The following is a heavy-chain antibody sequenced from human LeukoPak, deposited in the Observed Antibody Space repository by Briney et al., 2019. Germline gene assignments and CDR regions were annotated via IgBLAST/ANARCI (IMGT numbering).Heavy chain of an antibody. J-gene: IGHJ3*02. CDR2: INSDGSST. CDR3: ARDDSSGYYSGTDAFDI. V-gene: IGHV3-74*01. D-gene: IGHD3-22*01. CDR1: GFTFSSYW. Sequence: PGGSLSLSCAASGFTFSSYWMHWVRQAPGKGLVWVSRINSDGSSTSYADSVKGRFTISRDNAKNTLYLQMNSLRAEDTAVYYCARDDSSGYYSGTDAFDIWGQGTMVTVSS.